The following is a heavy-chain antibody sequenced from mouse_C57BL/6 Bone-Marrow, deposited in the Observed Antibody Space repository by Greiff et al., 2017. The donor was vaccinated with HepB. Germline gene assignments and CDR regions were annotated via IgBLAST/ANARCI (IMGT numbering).Heavy chain of an antibody. CDR2: IDPSDSYT. CDR1: GYPFPRYW. CDR3: ARSAITRFAY. V-gene: IGHV1-69*01. Sequence: VQLQQSGAVLVMTGASVKLFCQAFGYPFPRYWMHWVKQRPGQGLEWIGEIDPSDSYTNYNQKFKGKSTLTVDKSSSTAYMQLSSLTSEDSAVYYCARSAITRFAYWGQGTLVTVSA. D-gene: IGHD2-4*01. J-gene: IGHJ3*01.